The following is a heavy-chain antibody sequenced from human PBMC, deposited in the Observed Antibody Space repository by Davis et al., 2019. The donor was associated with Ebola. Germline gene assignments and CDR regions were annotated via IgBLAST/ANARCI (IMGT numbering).Heavy chain of an antibody. D-gene: IGHD7-27*01. J-gene: IGHJ3*02. CDR2: ISYDGSNK. CDR3: ARGKSPLGGAFDI. Sequence: GESLKISCAASGFTFSSYAMHWVRQAPGKGLEWVAVISYDGSNKYYADSVKGRFTISRDNSKNTLYLQMNSLRAEDTAVYYCARGKSPLGGAFDIWGQGTMVTVSS. CDR1: GFTFSSYA. V-gene: IGHV3-30-3*01.